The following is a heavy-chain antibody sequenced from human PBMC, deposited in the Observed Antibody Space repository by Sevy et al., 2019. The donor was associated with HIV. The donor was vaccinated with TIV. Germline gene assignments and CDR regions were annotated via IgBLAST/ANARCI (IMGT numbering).Heavy chain of an antibody. CDR1: GLSVSDNY. D-gene: IGHD3-22*01. J-gene: IGHJ6*02. V-gene: IGHV3-66*01. Sequence: GGSLRLSCAGSGLSVSDNYMNWVRQAPGKGLELVSVFYSDGRTYYADSVKGRFTISRDNSKNTLYLHMSNLRPEDTAVYYCARDRYYDASGYYYYYYGMDVSGQRTPVTVSS. CDR3: ARDRYYDASGYYYYYYGMDV. CDR2: FYSDGRT.